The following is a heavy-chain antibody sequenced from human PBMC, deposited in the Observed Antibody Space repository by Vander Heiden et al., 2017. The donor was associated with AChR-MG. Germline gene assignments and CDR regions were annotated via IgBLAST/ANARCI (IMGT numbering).Heavy chain of an antibody. CDR3: ARGSRTGGENDY. CDR2: IYYSGST. D-gene: IGHD7-27*01. V-gene: IGHV4-61*01. Sequence: QVQLQESGPGLVKPSETLSLTCTVSGGSVSSGSYSWSWIRQPPGKGLEWIGYIYYSGSTNYNPSLKSRVTISVDTSKNQFSLKLSSVTAADTAVYYCARGSRTGGENDYWGQGTLVTLSS. CDR1: GGSVSSGSYS. J-gene: IGHJ4*02.